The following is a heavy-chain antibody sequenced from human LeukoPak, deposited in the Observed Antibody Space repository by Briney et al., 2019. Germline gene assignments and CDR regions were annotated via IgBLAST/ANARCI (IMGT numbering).Heavy chain of an antibody. CDR1: GGTFSGYA. CDR3: ARDGPYYDILTGYSSGAFDI. D-gene: IGHD3-9*01. CDR2: IIPIFGTA. Sequence: SVKVSCKASGGTFSGYAISWVRQAPGQGLEWMGGIIPIFGTANYAQKFQGRVTITADESTSTAYMELSSLRSEDTAVYYCARDGPYYDILTGYSSGAFDIWGQGTMVTVSS. J-gene: IGHJ3*02. V-gene: IGHV1-69*13.